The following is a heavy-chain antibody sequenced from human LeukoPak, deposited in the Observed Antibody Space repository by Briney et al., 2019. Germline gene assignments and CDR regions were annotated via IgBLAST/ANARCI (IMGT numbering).Heavy chain of an antibody. V-gene: IGHV3-23*01. CDR3: ARAPGYGAAYYFDY. Sequence: GGSLRLSCTASGFTFSSYAMSWVRQAPGKGLEWVSAISGSGGSTYYADSVKGRFTISRDNSKNTLYLQMNSLRAEDTAVYYCARAPGYGAAYYFDYWGQGTLVTVSS. CDR1: GFTFSSYA. D-gene: IGHD1-1*01. J-gene: IGHJ4*02. CDR2: ISGSGGST.